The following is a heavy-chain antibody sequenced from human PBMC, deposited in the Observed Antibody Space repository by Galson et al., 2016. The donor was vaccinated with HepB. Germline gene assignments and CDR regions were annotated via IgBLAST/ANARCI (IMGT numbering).Heavy chain of an antibody. CDR3: ARDPMATRYYYYGMDV. Sequence: SLRLSCAASGFTFSSYAMRWVRQAPGKGLEWVSGISGSGGSTYYADSVKGRFTISRDNSKNTLYLQMNSLRAEDTAVYYCARDPMATRYYYYGMDVWGQGTTVTVSS. CDR1: GFTFSSYA. CDR2: ISGSGGST. V-gene: IGHV3-23*01. D-gene: IGHD5-24*01. J-gene: IGHJ6*02.